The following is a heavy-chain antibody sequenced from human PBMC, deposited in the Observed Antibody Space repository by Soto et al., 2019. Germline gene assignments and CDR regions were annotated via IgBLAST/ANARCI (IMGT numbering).Heavy chain of an antibody. Sequence: QVQLQESGPGLVKPSQTLSLTCTVSGGSISSGGYYWSWIRQHPGKGLEWIGYIYYSGSTYYNPSLKSRVTISVDTSKNQFSLKLSTVSAADTAVYYCARAIESVTTLPWFDPWGQGTLVTVSS. CDR3: ARAIESVTTLPWFDP. J-gene: IGHJ5*02. D-gene: IGHD4-17*01. CDR1: GGSISSGGYY. V-gene: IGHV4-31*03. CDR2: IYYSGST.